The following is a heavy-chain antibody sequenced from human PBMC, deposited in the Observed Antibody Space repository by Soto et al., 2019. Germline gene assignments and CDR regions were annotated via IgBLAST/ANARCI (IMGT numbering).Heavy chain of an antibody. CDR3: ARERVGGASSWPPDY. CDR1: GYTFTGYY. CDR2: INPNSGGT. V-gene: IGHV1-2*02. D-gene: IGHD6-13*01. Sequence: ASVKVSCKSSGYTFTGYYMHWVRQAPGQGLEWMGWINPNSGGTNYAQKFQGRVTMTRDTSISTAYMELSRLRSDDTAVYYCARERVGGASSWPPDYWGQGTLVTVSS. J-gene: IGHJ4*02.